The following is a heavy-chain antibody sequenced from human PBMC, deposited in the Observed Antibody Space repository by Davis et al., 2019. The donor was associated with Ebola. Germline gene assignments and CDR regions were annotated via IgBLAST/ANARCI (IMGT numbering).Heavy chain of an antibody. CDR1: GFTFRSHW. V-gene: IGHV3-74*01. D-gene: IGHD6-19*01. Sequence: GESLKISCAASGFTFRSHWMHWVRQVPGKGLVWVSRINGDGSRTTYADSVKGRFTVSRDNSRNTLYLQMKTLRDVDTAVYYCARGSGWYTEYYFDYWGQGTLVTVSS. CDR3: ARGSGWYTEYYFDY. CDR2: INGDGSRT. J-gene: IGHJ4*02.